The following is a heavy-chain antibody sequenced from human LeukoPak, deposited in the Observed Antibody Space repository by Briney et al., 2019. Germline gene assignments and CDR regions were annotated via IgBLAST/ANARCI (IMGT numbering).Heavy chain of an antibody. D-gene: IGHD3-22*01. CDR2: IYYSGST. J-gene: IGHJ4*02. Sequence: SETLSLTCTVPGGSISNYYWSWIWQPPGKGLEWIGYIYYSGSTNYNPSLKSRVTISIDTSKNQFFLKLRSVTAADTAVYYCARSAMLVPDYWGQGTLVTVSS. V-gene: IGHV4-59*01. CDR1: GGSISNYY. CDR3: ARSAMLVPDY.